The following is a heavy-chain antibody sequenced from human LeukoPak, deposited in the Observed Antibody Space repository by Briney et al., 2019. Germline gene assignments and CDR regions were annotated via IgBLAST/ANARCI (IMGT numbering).Heavy chain of an antibody. CDR3: ARDPAEYHRLPDY. D-gene: IGHD2-2*01. CDR2: IYYSGST. Sequence: PSETLSLTCTVSGGSISSNNYYWGWIRQPPGKGLEWIGSIYYSGSTYYNPSLKSRVTISVDTSKNQFSLKLSSVTAADTAVYYCARDPAEYHRLPDYWGQGTLVTVSS. J-gene: IGHJ4*02. CDR1: GGSISSNNYY. V-gene: IGHV4-39*07.